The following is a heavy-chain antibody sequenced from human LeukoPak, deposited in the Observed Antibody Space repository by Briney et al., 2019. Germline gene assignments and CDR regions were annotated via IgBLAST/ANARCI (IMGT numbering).Heavy chain of an antibody. Sequence: SETLSLTCAVYVGSFSGYYWSWIRQPPGKGLEWIGEINHSGSTNYNPSLKSRVTISVDTSKNQFSLKLSSVTAADTDVYYCASGLYYYGSGSYSEDAFDIWGQGTMVTVSS. CDR2: INHSGST. CDR1: VGSFSGYY. V-gene: IGHV4-34*01. D-gene: IGHD3-10*01. J-gene: IGHJ3*02. CDR3: ASGLYYYGSGSYSEDAFDI.